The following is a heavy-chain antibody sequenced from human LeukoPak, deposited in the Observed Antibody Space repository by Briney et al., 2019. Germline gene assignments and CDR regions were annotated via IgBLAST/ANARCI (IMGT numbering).Heavy chain of an antibody. CDR1: GGSFSGYY. CDR3: ARRYCSSTSCYIDSNFDY. CDR2: INHSGST. Sequence: SETLSLTCAVYGGSFSGYYWSWIRQPPGKGLEWIGEINHSGSTNYSPSLKSRVTISVDTSKNQFSLKLSSVTAADTAVYYCARRYCSSTSCYIDSNFDYWGQGTLVTVSS. D-gene: IGHD2-2*02. J-gene: IGHJ4*02. V-gene: IGHV4-34*01.